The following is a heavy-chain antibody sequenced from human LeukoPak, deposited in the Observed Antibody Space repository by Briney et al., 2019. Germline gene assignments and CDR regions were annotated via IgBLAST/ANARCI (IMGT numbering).Heavy chain of an antibody. CDR1: GFTFSDYT. CDR2: ISYDGNIK. Sequence: GRSLRLSCAASGFTFSDYTVYWVRLAPGKGLQWVATISYDGNIKYYADSVKGRFTISRDNSKTTLYLQMTSLRAEDTAVYYCARDQGVLVIDTTPDYFDYWGQGTLVTVSS. J-gene: IGHJ4*02. CDR3: ARDQGVLVIDTTPDYFDY. V-gene: IGHV3-30*04. D-gene: IGHD2-15*01.